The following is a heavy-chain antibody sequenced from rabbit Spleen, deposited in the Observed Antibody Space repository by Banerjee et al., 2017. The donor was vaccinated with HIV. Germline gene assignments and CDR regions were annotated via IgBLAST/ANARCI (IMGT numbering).Heavy chain of an antibody. CDR1: GFSFSSGYD. CDR3: ARDSGTSFSSYGMDL. Sequence: QSLQESGGGLFQPGGSLALTCTASGFSFSSGYDLCWVRQAPGKGLEWIACIYPSYIVNIGYASWAKGRFTISKTSSTTVTLQMTSLTAADTATYFCARDSGTSFSSYGMDLWGQGTLVTVS. D-gene: IGHD8-1*01. V-gene: IGHV1S40*01. CDR2: IYPSYIVNI. J-gene: IGHJ6*01.